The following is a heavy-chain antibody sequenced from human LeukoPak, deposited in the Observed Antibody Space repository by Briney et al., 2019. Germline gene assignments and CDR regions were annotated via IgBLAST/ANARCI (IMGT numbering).Heavy chain of an antibody. CDR2: ISYSGST. Sequence: SETLSLTCTVSGGSISSRSFYWGWIRQPPGKGLEWIGSISYSGSTYYNPSLKSRVTISVDTSKDQFSLRLISVTAADTAVYYCARLRGVELYWFDPWGQGTLVTVSS. CDR3: ARLRGVELYWFDP. V-gene: IGHV4-39*01. D-gene: IGHD1-26*01. J-gene: IGHJ5*02. CDR1: GGSISSRSFY.